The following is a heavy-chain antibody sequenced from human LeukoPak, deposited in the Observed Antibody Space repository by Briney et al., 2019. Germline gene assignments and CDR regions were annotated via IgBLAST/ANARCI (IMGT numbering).Heavy chain of an antibody. J-gene: IGHJ4*02. CDR1: GGSISSYY. CDR2: IYYSGST. V-gene: IGHV4-59*08. CDR3: ARGRPYSGGYHLDY. D-gene: IGHD1-26*01. Sequence: PSETLSLTCTVSGGSISSYYWSWIRQPPGKGLEWIGYIYYSGSTYYNPSLKSRVTISVDTSKNQFSLKLSSVTAADTAVYYCARGRPYSGGYHLDYWGQGTLVTVSA.